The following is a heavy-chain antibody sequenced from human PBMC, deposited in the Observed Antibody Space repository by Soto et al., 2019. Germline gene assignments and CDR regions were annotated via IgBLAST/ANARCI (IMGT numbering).Heavy chain of an antibody. CDR1: GFTFSSYG. Sequence: LRLSCTASGFTFSSYGMGWVRQAPGKGLQWVSTIRGDGGQTHYTDSVKGRFSISRDNSKNTVYLQMDSLRAEDTAMYFCARDVGLDSDDFFAYWGQGTRVTVSS. CDR3: ARDVGLDSDDFFAY. CDR2: IRGDGGQT. J-gene: IGHJ4*02. V-gene: IGHV3-23*01. D-gene: IGHD3-9*01.